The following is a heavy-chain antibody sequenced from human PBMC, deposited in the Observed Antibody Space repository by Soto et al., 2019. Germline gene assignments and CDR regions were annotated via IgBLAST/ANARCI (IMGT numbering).Heavy chain of an antibody. CDR1: GAVVSSDAKC. Sequence: SETLTLTCSASGAVVSSDAKCWGWGRPPQGKGLEWLGYINDSGATSSTPALNRRITLSLDRPNNQFPHKYRSVTAAATADYFSVSNLAHDYTGNVWGHGTLVTVSS. CDR3: VSNLAHDYTGNV. J-gene: IGHJ4*01. V-gene: IGHV4-31*09. D-gene: IGHD5-12*01. CDR2: INDSGAT.